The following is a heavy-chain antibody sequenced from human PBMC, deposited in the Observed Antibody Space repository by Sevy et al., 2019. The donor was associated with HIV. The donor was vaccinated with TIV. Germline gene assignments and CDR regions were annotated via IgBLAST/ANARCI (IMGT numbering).Heavy chain of an antibody. V-gene: IGHV1-69*13. J-gene: IGHJ4*02. CDR2: IIPKFGST. CDR1: GGTFSSYS. D-gene: IGHD6-19*01. Sequence: ASVKVSCKASGGTFSSYSISWVRQAPGQGLEWMGGIIPKFGSTNYAQKFQGRVTITADESTSTAYMELSNLRSEDTAVYYCAGPRIFVAGTGFDYWGQGTLVTVSS. CDR3: AGPRIFVAGTGFDY.